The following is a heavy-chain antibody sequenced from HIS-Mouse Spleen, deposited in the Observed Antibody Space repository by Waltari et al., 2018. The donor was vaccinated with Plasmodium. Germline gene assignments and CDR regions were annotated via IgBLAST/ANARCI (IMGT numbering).Heavy chain of an antibody. J-gene: IGHJ4*02. CDR1: GGSFSGYY. Sequence: QVQLQQWGAGLLKPSETLSLTCAVYGGSFSGYYWCWIRQPPGKGLEWIGEINHSGSTNYNPSLKSRVTISVDTSKNQFSLKLSSVTAADTAVYYCATRGRAGRRSYYFDYWGQGTLVTVSS. CDR2: INHSGST. V-gene: IGHV4-34*01. CDR3: ATRGRAGRRSYYFDY. D-gene: IGHD3-10*01.